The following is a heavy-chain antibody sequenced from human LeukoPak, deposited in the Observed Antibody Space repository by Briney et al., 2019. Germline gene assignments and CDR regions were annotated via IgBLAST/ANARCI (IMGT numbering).Heavy chain of an antibody. CDR1: GYTFTSYA. J-gene: IGHJ4*02. CDR3: ATGGGRFGELLPFDY. V-gene: IGHV7-4-1*02. D-gene: IGHD3-10*01. CDR2: INTNTGNP. Sequence: ASVKVSCKASGYTFTSYAMNWMRQAPGQGLEWMGWINTNTGNPTYAQGFTGRFVFSLDTSVSTAYLQISSLKAEDTAVYYCATGGGRFGELLPFDYWGQGTLVTVSS.